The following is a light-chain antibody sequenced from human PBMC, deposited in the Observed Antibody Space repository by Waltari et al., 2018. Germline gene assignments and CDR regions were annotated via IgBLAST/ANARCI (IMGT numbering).Light chain of an antibody. CDR1: QRVLYRPNNKNY. J-gene: IGKJ3*01. CDR2: WAS. V-gene: IGKV4-1*01. Sequence: DIVMTQSPDSLAVSLGERATINCKSNQRVLYRPNNKNYLAWYQQKPGQPPKLLIYWASTRESGVPDRFTGSGSGTDFTLAISSLQAEDVAVYYCQQYYDTPLTFGPGTKVDIK. CDR3: QQYYDTPLT.